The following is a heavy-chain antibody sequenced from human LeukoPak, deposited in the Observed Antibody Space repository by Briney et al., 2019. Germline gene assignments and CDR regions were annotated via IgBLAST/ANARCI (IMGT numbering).Heavy chain of an antibody. D-gene: IGHD3-10*01. J-gene: IGHJ4*02. CDR3: AKDLITMVRGAPNFFDY. CDR2: ISSSSSYI. Sequence: PGGSLRLSCAASGFTFSSYSMNWVRQAPGKGLEWVSSISSSSSYIYYADSVKGRFTISRDNSKNTLYLQMNSLRAEDTAVYYCAKDLITMVRGAPNFFDYWGQGTLVTVSS. CDR1: GFTFSSYS. V-gene: IGHV3-21*04.